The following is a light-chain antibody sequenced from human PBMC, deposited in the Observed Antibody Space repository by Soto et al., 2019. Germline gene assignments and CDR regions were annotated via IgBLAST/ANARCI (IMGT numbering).Light chain of an antibody. CDR1: SSNIGALYD. J-gene: IGLJ2*01. Sequence: QSVLTQPPSVSGAPGQRVTISCTGSSSNIGALYDVNWYQQLPGTAPKLLIYDNNNRPSGVPDRFSGSKSGTSASLAITGLQAEDEADYYGQSYDNSLSGHVVFGGGTKVTGL. CDR2: DNN. V-gene: IGLV1-40*01. CDR3: QSYDNSLSGHVV.